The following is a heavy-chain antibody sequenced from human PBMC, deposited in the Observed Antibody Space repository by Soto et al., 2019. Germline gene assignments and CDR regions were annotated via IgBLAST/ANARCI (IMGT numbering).Heavy chain of an antibody. CDR2: IDGSGTTK. CDR3: ARGFGRFNY. J-gene: IGHJ4*02. D-gene: IGHD3-10*01. V-gene: IGHV3-48*03. CDR1: GFTFNDFE. Sequence: EVQLLESGGGLVHPGGSLRLSCGVSGFTFNDFEMNWVRQAPGKGLEWLAYIDGSGTTKKYADSVRGRFTISRDNPNNSLFLQMSSLSAADTAIYYCARGFGRFNYWGQGTLVSVSS.